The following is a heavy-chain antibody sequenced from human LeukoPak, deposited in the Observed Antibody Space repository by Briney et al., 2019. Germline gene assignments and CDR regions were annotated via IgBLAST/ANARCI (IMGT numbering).Heavy chain of an antibody. D-gene: IGHD1-26*01. CDR2: IYPDDSDT. J-gene: IGHJ3*02. CDR3: ARRVVGSTTHSFDI. Sequence: GESLKISCQGSGYMFANYWIVWVRQMPGKGLEWMGIIYPDDSDTRYSPSFQGQFTISADKSINTAYLQWSSLRTSDTAMYYCARRVVGSTTHSFDIWGKGTMVTVSS. CDR1: GYMFANYW. V-gene: IGHV5-51*01.